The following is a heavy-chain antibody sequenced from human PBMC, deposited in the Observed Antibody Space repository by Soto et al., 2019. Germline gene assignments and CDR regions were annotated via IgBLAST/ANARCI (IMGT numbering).Heavy chain of an antibody. Sequence: ASVKVSCKASGGIFSSYGISWVRQAPGQGLEWMGGIIPSFGTANYAQKFQARVTITADKSTSTAYMELSSLRSEDTAVYYCARSALPAAINNWFDPWGQGTLVTVSS. V-gene: IGHV1-69*06. CDR3: ARSALPAAINNWFDP. D-gene: IGHD2-2*01. J-gene: IGHJ5*02. CDR2: IIPSFGTA. CDR1: GGIFSSYG.